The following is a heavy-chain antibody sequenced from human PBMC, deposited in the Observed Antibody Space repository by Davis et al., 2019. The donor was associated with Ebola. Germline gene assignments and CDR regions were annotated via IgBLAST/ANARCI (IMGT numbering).Heavy chain of an antibody. CDR2: INPHNGNT. CDR1: GYTFPSYG. D-gene: IGHD1-1*01. J-gene: IGHJ4*02. Sequence: ASVQVSCKASGYTFPSYGITWVRQAPGQGLEWIGCINPHNGNTNYAQNVQGRVTMTTDTSTSTAYMEVGSLRSDDTAVYYCARAQFPTTSDHWGQGTLVTVSS. CDR3: ARAQFPTTSDH. V-gene: IGHV1-18*04.